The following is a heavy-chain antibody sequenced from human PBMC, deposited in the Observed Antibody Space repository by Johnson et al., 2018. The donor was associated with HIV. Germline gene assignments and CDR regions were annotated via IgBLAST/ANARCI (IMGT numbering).Heavy chain of an antibody. CDR2: ISYDGSNK. V-gene: IGHV3-30*04. J-gene: IGHJ3*02. CDR1: GFTFSSYA. D-gene: IGHD3-22*01. Sequence: HVQLVESGGGVVQPGRSLRLSCAASGFTFSSYAMHWVRQAPGKGLEWVAVISYDGSNKYQADSVKGRFTISRDNSKNTLYLQMNRLRAEDTAVYYCAREARRYHYDSSNDAFDIWGQGTIVTVSS. CDR3: AREARRYHYDSSNDAFDI.